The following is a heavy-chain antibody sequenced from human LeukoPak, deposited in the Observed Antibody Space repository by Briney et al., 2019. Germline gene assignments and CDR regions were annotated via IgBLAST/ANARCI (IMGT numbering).Heavy chain of an antibody. V-gene: IGHV4-34*01. J-gene: IGHJ5*02. CDR1: GGSFSGYY. CDR2: INHSGST. CDR3: ASAPNCGGDCP. Sequence: SETQSLTCAVYGGSFSGYYWSWIRQPPGKGLEWIGEINHSGSTNYNPSLKSRVTISVDTSKNQFSLKLSSVTAADTAVYYCASAPNCGGDCPWGQGTLVTVSS. D-gene: IGHD2-21*02.